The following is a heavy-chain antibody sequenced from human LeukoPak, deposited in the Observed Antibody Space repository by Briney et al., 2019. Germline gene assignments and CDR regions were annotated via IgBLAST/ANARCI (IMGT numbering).Heavy chain of an antibody. V-gene: IGHV3-21*01. CDR2: ISSSSSYI. CDR3: ARAQYSSSWYDAFDI. Sequence: GGSLRLSCAASGFTFSSYSMNWVRQAPGKGLEWVSSISSSSSYIYYADSVKGRFTISRDNAKNSLYLQMNSLRAEDTAVYYCARAQYSSSWYDAFDIWGQGAMVTVSS. CDR1: GFTFSSYS. D-gene: IGHD6-13*01. J-gene: IGHJ3*02.